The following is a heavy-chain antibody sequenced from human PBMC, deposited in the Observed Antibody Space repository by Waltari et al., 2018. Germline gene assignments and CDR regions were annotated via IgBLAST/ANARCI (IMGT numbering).Heavy chain of an antibody. D-gene: IGHD3-9*01. CDR1: GGSISSYY. CDR3: ASYYFDWLLIDY. CDR2: IYTSGST. Sequence: QVQLQESGPGLVKPSETLSLTCTVSGGSISSYYWSWIRQPAGKGLEWIGRIYTSGSTTYNPSLKSRVTMSVDTSNNQFSLKLSAVTAADTAVYYCASYYFDWLLIDYWGQGTLVTVSS. V-gene: IGHV4-4*07. J-gene: IGHJ4*02.